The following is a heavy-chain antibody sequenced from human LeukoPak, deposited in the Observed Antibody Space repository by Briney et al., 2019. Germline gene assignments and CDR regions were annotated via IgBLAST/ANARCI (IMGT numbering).Heavy chain of an antibody. Sequence: SETLSLTCAVYGGSFSGYYWSWIRQPPGKGLEWIGEINHSGSTNYNPSLKSRVTISVDTSKNQFSLKLSSVTAADTAVYYCAKDRRGRIVGATKGFDYWGQGTLVTVSS. CDR1: GGSFSGYY. CDR2: INHSGST. V-gene: IGHV4-34*01. CDR3: AKDRRGRIVGATKGFDY. D-gene: IGHD1-26*01. J-gene: IGHJ4*02.